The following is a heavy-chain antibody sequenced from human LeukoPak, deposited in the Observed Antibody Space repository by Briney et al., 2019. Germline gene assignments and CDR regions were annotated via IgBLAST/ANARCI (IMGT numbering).Heavy chain of an antibody. CDR1: GGSISSSSYY. D-gene: IGHD2-2*01. CDR3: ARRTSRCYMDV. Sequence: SETLSLTCTVSGGSISSSSYYWGWIRQPPGKGLEWIGSIYYSGNTYYNPSLKSRVTISVDTSKNQFSLKLSSATAADTAVYYCARRTSRCYMDVWGKGTTVTVSS. V-gene: IGHV4-39*01. J-gene: IGHJ6*03. CDR2: IYYSGNT.